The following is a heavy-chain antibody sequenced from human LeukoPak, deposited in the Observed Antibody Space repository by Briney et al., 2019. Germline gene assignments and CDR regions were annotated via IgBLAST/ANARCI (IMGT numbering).Heavy chain of an antibody. CDR2: IYYSGST. V-gene: IGHV4-39*01. CDR1: GGSISSTTYY. D-gene: IGHD6-13*01. Sequence: PSETLSLTCTVSGGSISSTTYYWDWIRQPPGKGLEWIGTIYYSGSTYYNPSLKSRVTISVDTSKNEFSLNLSSVTAADTAVYYCARAYFSSWYMNWFDPWGQGTLVTVSS. J-gene: IGHJ5*02. CDR3: ARAYFSSWYMNWFDP.